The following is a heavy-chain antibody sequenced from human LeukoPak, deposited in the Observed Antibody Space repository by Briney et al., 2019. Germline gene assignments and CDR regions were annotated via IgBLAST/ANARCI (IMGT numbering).Heavy chain of an antibody. Sequence: GGSLRLSCAASGFTFSTYWMTWVRQAPGKGLEWVANIKQDGSEKYYVDSVKGGFTSSRDNAKNSLYLQMNSLRAEDTAVYYCARDRSQLLSPFDYWGQGTLVTVSS. V-gene: IGHV3-7*03. CDR3: ARDRSQLLSPFDY. D-gene: IGHD2-2*01. CDR1: GFTFSTYW. CDR2: IKQDGSEK. J-gene: IGHJ4*02.